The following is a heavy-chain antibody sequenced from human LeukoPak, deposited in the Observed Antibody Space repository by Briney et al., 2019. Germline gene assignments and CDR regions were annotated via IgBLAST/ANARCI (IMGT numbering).Heavy chain of an antibody. Sequence: PGGPLRLSCAASGFTFSSYAMSWVRQAPGKGLEWVSAISGSGGSTYYADSVKGRFTISRDNSKNTLYLQMNSLRAEDTAVYYCAKADTYDFWSGYYLPVDWGQGTLVTVSS. V-gene: IGHV3-23*01. D-gene: IGHD3-3*01. CDR2: ISGSGGST. CDR1: GFTFSSYA. CDR3: AKADTYDFWSGYYLPVD. J-gene: IGHJ4*02.